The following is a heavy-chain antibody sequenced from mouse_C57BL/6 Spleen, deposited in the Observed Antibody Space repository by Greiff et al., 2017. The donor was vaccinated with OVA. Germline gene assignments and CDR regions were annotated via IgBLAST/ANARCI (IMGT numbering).Heavy chain of an antibody. J-gene: IGHJ2*01. Sequence: EVMLVESGGGLVKPGGSLKLSCAASGFTFSSYAMSWVRQTPEKRLEWVATISDGGSYTYYPDNVKGRFTISRDNAKNNLYLQMSHLKSEDTAMYYCARDKDRIVTFDYWGQGTTLTVSS. CDR1: GFTFSSYA. CDR2: ISDGGSYT. D-gene: IGHD2-5*01. V-gene: IGHV5-4*01. CDR3: ARDKDRIVTFDY.